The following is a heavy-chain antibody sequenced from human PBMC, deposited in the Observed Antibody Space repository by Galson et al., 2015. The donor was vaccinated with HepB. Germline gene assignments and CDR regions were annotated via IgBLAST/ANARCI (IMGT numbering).Heavy chain of an antibody. J-gene: IGHJ6*02. CDR1: GFTFSSYG. Sequence: SLRLSCAASGFTFSSYGMHWVRQAPGKGLEWVAVISYDGSNKYYADSVKGRFTISRDNSKNTLYLQMNSLRAEDTAVYYCAKVRTVTPDYYYYGMDVWGQGTTVTVSS. V-gene: IGHV3-30*18. CDR3: AKVRTVTPDYYYYGMDV. D-gene: IGHD4-17*01. CDR2: ISYDGSNK.